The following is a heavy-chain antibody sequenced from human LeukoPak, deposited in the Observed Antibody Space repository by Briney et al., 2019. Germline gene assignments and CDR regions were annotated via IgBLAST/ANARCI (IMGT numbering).Heavy chain of an antibody. D-gene: IGHD4-17*01. V-gene: IGHV3-7*03. CDR2: IKTDGSGK. J-gene: IGHJ4*02. CDR1: GFTFSSYW. CDR3: ARSYGAFSGPVAY. Sequence: GGSLRLSCEASGFTFSSYWMSWVRQAPGKGLEWVANIKTDGSGKYYVDSVKGRFTISRDNAKNSLYLQMNSLRAEDTAVYYCARSYGAFSGPVAYWGQGTLVTLSS.